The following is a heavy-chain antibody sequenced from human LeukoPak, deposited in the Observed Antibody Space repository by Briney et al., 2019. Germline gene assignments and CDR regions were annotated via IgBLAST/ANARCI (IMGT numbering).Heavy chain of an antibody. CDR3: AKGYYDYVWGSYRYGLLDY. D-gene: IGHD3-16*02. V-gene: IGHV3-23*01. J-gene: IGHJ4*02. CDR2: ISGSGGST. Sequence: GGSLRLSCAASGFTFSSYAMSWFRQAPGKGLEWVSAISGSGGSTYYADSVKGRFTISRDNSKNTLYLQMNSLRAEDTAVYYCAKGYYDYVWGSYRYGLLDYWGQGTLVTVSS. CDR1: GFTFSSYA.